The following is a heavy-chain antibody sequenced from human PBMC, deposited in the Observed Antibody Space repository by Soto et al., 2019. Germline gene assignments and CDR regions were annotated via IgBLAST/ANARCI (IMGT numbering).Heavy chain of an antibody. CDR3: ARVCSDMRIYYYYGMDV. V-gene: IGHV1-2*02. Sequence: ASVKVSCKASVYTFTGYYMHWVRQAPGQGLEWMGLINPNSGGTNYAQKFQGRVTMTRDTSISTAYMDLSRLRSDDTAVYYCARVCSDMRIYYYYGMDVWGQGTTVTVSS. CDR2: INPNSGGT. CDR1: VYTFTGYY. D-gene: IGHD3-10*02. J-gene: IGHJ6*02.